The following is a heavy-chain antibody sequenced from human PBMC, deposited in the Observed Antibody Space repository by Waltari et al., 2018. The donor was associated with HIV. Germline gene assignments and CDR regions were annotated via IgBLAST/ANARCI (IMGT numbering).Heavy chain of an antibody. CDR1: GFTFITYW. V-gene: IGHV3-7*01. CDR3: ASPRSGF. D-gene: IGHD3-10*01. Sequence: EVQVVESGGGLVPPGASLRLPCGASGFTFITYWMSWARQAPGKGLEWVANIDQDGSDKYYLDSVKGRCTISRDNAKNALSLQMSSLRAEDTAVYYCASPRSGFWGQGTRVTVSS. J-gene: IGHJ4*02. CDR2: IDQDGSDK.